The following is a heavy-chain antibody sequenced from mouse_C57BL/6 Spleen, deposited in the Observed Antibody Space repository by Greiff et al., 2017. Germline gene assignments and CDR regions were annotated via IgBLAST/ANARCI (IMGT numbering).Heavy chain of an antibody. CDR1: GYTFTSYW. CDR2: IDPTSGGT. D-gene: IGHD2-4*01. V-gene: IGHV1-72*01. CDR3: GREGDYAWECDV. J-gene: IGHJ1*03. Sequence: QVQLQQPGAELVKPGASVKLSCKASGYTFTSYWMHWVKQRPGRGLEWIGRIDPTSGGTKYNEKFKGKATLTVDKPSSTAYMQLSSLTSEDSAVYDCGREGDYAWECDVWGTGATGTVSS.